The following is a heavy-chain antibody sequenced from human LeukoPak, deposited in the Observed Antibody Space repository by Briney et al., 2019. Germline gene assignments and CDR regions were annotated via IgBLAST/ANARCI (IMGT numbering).Heavy chain of an antibody. CDR2: IIPILGIA. D-gene: IGHD3-22*01. J-gene: IGHJ3*02. CDR3: AREGGEYYYDSSGYDTFDAFDI. CDR1: VGTFSSYA. V-gene: IGHV1-69*04. Sequence: ASVKVSCKAAVGTFSSYAISWVRQAPGQGLEWMGRIIPILGIANYAQKFQGRVTITADKSTSTAYMELSSLRSEDTAVYYCAREGGEYYYDSSGYDTFDAFDIWGQGTMVTVSS.